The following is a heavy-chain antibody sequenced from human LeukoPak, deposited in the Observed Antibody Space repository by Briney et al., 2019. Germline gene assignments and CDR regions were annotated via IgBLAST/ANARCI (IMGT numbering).Heavy chain of an antibody. CDR2: INPNSGGT. V-gene: IGHV1-2*04. CDR3: ARGYSYGYLAY. Sequence: ASVKASCKASGYTFTGYYMHWVRQAPGQGLEWMGWINPNSGGTNYAQKFQGWATMTRDTSISTAYMELSRLRSDDTAVYYCARGYSYGYLAYWGQGTLVTVSS. J-gene: IGHJ4*02. CDR1: GYTFTGYY. D-gene: IGHD5-18*01.